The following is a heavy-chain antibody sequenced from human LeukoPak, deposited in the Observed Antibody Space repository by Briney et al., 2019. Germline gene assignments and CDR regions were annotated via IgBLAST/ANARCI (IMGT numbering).Heavy chain of an antibody. J-gene: IGHJ4*02. Sequence: SGGSLRLSCAASGFTFSSYGMHWVRQAPGKGLEWVAFIRYDGSNKYYADSVKGRFTISRDNSKNTLYLQMNSLRAEDTAVYYCASSLVGATRYFDYWGRGTLVTVSS. CDR1: GFTFSSYG. CDR2: IRYDGSNK. D-gene: IGHD1-26*01. V-gene: IGHV3-30*02. CDR3: ASSLVGATRYFDY.